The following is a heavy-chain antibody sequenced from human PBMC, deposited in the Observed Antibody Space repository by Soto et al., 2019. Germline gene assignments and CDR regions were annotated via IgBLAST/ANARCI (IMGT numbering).Heavy chain of an antibody. V-gene: IGHV3-23*01. CDR2: ISGSGGST. CDR1: GFTFSSYA. Sequence: HPGGSLRLSCAASGFTFSSYAMGWVRQAPGKGLEWVSAISGSGGSTYYADSVKGRFTISRDNSKNTLYLQMNSLRAEDTAVYYCAKVPTTYYYDSSGLDYWGQGTLVTVSS. D-gene: IGHD3-22*01. CDR3: AKVPTTYYYDSSGLDY. J-gene: IGHJ4*02.